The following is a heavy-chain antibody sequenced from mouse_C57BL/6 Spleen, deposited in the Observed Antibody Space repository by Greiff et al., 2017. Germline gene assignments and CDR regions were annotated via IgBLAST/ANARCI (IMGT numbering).Heavy chain of an antibody. Sequence: QVQLQQSGAELARPGASVKMSCKASGYTFTSYTMHWVKQRPGQGLEWIGYINPSSGYTKYNQKFKDKATLTADKSSSTAYMQLSSLTSEDSAVYYCARVDYGSSYNYAMDYWGQGTSVTVSS. CDR3: ARVDYGSSYNYAMDY. D-gene: IGHD1-1*01. V-gene: IGHV1-4*01. CDR1: GYTFTSYT. CDR2: INPSSGYT. J-gene: IGHJ4*01.